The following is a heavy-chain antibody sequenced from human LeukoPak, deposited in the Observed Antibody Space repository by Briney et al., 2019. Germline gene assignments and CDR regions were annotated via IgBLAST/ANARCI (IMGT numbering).Heavy chain of an antibody. D-gene: IGHD1-7*01. CDR1: GFTFSNYA. J-gene: IGHJ4*02. CDR3: AKGSNWNYLYYFDY. Sequence: GGSLRLSCAASGFTFSNYAMSWVRQAPGKGLEGVSSVSSTGGTTYYADSVKGRFTISGDNSKNMLYLQMNSLRAEDTAVYYCAKGSNWNYLYYFDYWGQGTLVTVSS. V-gene: IGHV3-23*01. CDR2: VSSTGGTT.